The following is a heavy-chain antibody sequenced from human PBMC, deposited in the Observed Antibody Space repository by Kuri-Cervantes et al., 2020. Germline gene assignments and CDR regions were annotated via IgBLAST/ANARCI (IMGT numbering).Heavy chain of an antibody. D-gene: IGHD3-10*01. CDR3: ARESRDLVGTDF. Sequence: GESLKISCVGSEFTLSLHWMNWVRQAPGKGLEWVASIRQDGGVTYYVDSVKGRFTISGDNAENSLYLQMKSLRVEDTAVYYCARESRDLVGTDFWGQGTLVTVSS. CDR2: IRQDGGVT. V-gene: IGHV3-7*01. CDR1: EFTLSLHW. J-gene: IGHJ4*02.